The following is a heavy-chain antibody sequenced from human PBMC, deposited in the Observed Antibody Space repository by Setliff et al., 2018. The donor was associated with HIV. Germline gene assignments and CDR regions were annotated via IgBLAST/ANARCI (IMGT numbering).Heavy chain of an antibody. CDR3: ARPPLLNYYDSSGYSHDAFDI. J-gene: IGHJ3*02. V-gene: IGHV1-69*05. CDR1: GGTFSSYT. Sequence: ASVKVSCKASGGTFSSYTISWVRQAPGQGLEWMGGIIPIFGTANFAQKFQGRVTITTDESMSTAYMELSSLRSEDTAMYYCARPPLLNYYDSSGYSHDAFDIWGQGTMVT. D-gene: IGHD3-22*01. CDR2: IIPIFGTA.